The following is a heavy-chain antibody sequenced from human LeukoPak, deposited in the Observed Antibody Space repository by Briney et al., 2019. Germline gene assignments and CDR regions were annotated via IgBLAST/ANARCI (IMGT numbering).Heavy chain of an antibody. J-gene: IGHJ4*02. D-gene: IGHD5-18*01. CDR2: ISGSGGST. Sequence: PGGSLRLSCAASGFTCSSYAMSWVRQAPGKGLEWVSSISGSGGSTHYADSVKGRFAISRDNSKNTLYLQMNSLRAEDTAVYFCAKCHVDTAVAKSSLAEYWGQGTLVTVSS. V-gene: IGHV3-23*01. CDR3: AKCHVDTAVAKSSLAEY. CDR1: GFTCSSYA.